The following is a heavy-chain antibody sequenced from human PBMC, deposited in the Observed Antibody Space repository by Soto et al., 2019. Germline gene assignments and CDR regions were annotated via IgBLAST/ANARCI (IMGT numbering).Heavy chain of an antibody. CDR3: PYCGGVPCRDYYYYGMDV. V-gene: IGHV6-1*01. D-gene: IGHD2-21*01. CDR1: GDSVSSNSAA. Sequence: PSQTLSLTCAISGDSVSSNSAAWNWIRQSPSRGLEWLGRTYYRSKWYNDYAVSVKSRITINPDTSKNQFSLQLNSVTPEDTAVYYWPYCGGVPCRDYYYYGMDVWGQGTTVTVSS. CDR2: TYYRSKWYN. J-gene: IGHJ6*02.